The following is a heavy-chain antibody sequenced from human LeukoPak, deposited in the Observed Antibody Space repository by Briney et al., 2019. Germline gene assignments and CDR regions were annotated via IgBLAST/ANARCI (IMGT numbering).Heavy chain of an antibody. D-gene: IGHD1-26*01. J-gene: IGHJ4*02. CDR1: GYTFTSFY. CDR2: FNPSGGST. V-gene: IGHV1-46*01. Sequence: GASVKVSCKASGYTFTSFYMHWVRQAPGQGLEWMGIFNPSGGSTTYAQKFQGRVTMTRDTSTSIVYMELSSLGSEDTAVYYCARAGENYYDFCCWGQGTLVTVSS. CDR3: ARAGENYYDFCC.